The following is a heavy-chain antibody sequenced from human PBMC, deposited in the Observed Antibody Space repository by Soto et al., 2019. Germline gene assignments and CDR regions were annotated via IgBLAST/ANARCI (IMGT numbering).Heavy chain of an antibody. CDR3: ARDSSSWYFDY. Sequence: QVQLQESGPGLVKPSQTLSLTCTVSGGSISSGGYYWIWIRQHPGKGLELIGYVYYSGSTYYNPSLTSRVTISVDTSKNQCSRKLSSVTAANTAVYYCARDSSSWYFDYWGQGTLVTVSS. D-gene: IGHD6-13*01. CDR2: VYYSGST. CDR1: GGSISSGGYY. V-gene: IGHV4-31*03. J-gene: IGHJ4*02.